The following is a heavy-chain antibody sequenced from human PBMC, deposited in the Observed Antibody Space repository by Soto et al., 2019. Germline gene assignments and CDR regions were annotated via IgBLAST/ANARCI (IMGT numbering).Heavy chain of an antibody. V-gene: IGHV3-21*01. CDR1: GFSFSTYS. Sequence: VQLVESGGGLVKPGGSLRLSCAASGFSFSTYSMNWVRQAPGKGLEWASSISSSSSYIYYADSVKGRFTISRDNAKNSVYLQMNSLRAEDRGVYYCARDAVAAAGGYFDYWGQGTLVTVSS. D-gene: IGHD6-13*01. CDR2: ISSSSSYI. CDR3: ARDAVAAAGGYFDY. J-gene: IGHJ4*02.